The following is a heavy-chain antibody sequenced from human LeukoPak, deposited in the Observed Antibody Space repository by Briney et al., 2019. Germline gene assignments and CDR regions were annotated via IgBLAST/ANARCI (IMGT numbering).Heavy chain of an antibody. CDR1: GGSFSGYY. V-gene: IGHV4-34*01. CDR3: ARAPPRDYGSGSCIRGVDY. CDR2: INHSGST. Sequence: PSETLSLTCAVYGGSFSGYYRSWIRQPPGKGLEWIGEINHSGSTNYNPSLKSRVTISVDTSKNQFSLKLSSVTAADTAVYYCARAPPRDYGSGSCIRGVDYWGQGTLVTVSS. J-gene: IGHJ4*02. D-gene: IGHD3-10*01.